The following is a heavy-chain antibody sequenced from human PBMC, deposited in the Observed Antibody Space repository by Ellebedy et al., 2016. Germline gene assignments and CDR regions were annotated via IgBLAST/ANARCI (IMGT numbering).Heavy chain of an antibody. CDR3: ADGERTYYDYNRPLP. J-gene: IGHJ5*02. CDR1: GFTFSSYA. V-gene: IGHV3-23*01. CDR2: ISGSGGST. Sequence: GGSLRLXCAASGFTFSSYAMSWVRQAPGKGLEWVSSISGSGGSTYYGDPVKGRFTISRDNSKSTLYLQMNSLRAEDTAVYYCADGERTYYDYNRPLPWGQGTLVTVSS. D-gene: IGHD3-3*01.